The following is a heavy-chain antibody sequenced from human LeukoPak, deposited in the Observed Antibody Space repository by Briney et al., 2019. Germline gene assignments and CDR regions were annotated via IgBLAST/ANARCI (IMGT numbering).Heavy chain of an antibody. CDR3: ARHLDTAMVFDY. CDR2: IYYSGRT. J-gene: IGHJ4*02. V-gene: IGHV4-39*01. Sequence: PSETLSLTCTVSGGSISSSSYYWGWIRQPPGKGLEWIGSIYYSGRTYYNPSLKSRVTISVDTSKNQFSLKLSSVTAADTAVYYCARHLDTAMVFDYWGQGTLVTVSS. D-gene: IGHD5-18*01. CDR1: GGSISSSSYY.